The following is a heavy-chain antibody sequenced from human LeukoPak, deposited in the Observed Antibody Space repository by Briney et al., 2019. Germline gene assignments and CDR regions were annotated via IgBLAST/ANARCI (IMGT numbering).Heavy chain of an antibody. CDR1: NGSFNEYY. CDR2: INHGGRT. V-gene: IGHV4-34*01. J-gene: IGHJ4*02. D-gene: IGHD5-24*01. Sequence: KPSETLSLTCAVYNGSFNEYYWSWIRQSPGKGLEWIGEINHGGRTNYNPSLQSRVSISVDASQNQFSLTTTSVTAADTAVYYCGRGMTRWLQFRPLDYWGQGTLVTVSS. CDR3: GRGMTRWLQFRPLDY.